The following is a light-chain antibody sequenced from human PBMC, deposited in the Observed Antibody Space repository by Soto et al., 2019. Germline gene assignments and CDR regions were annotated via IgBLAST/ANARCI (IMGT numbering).Light chain of an antibody. J-gene: IGKJ5*01. Sequence: DIPMTQSPSSLSASVGDRVTITCRASQSISSYLNWYQQKPVQAPKLLICAASNLQSGVPYRFSGSASGTDFTLTISSLQPEDFATYYCQQSYSTLEITFGQGTRLEIK. V-gene: IGKV1-39*01. CDR2: AAS. CDR3: QQSYSTLEIT. CDR1: QSISSY.